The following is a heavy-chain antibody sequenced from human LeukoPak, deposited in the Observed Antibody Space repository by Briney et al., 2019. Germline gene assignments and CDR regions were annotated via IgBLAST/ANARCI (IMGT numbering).Heavy chain of an antibody. Sequence: GGSLRLSCAASGFTFDDYAMHWVRQAPGKGLEGVSGISWNSGSIGYADSVKGRFTISRDNAKNSLYLQMNSLRAEDTAVYYCAKDISPNYCSSTSCYSGRDDAFDIWGQGTMVTVSS. CDR3: AKDISPNYCSSTSCYSGRDDAFDI. V-gene: IGHV3-9*01. D-gene: IGHD2-2*02. J-gene: IGHJ3*02. CDR2: ISWNSGSI. CDR1: GFTFDDYA.